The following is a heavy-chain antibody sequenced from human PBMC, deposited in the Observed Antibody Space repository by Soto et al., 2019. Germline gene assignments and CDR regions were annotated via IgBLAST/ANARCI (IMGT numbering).Heavy chain of an antibody. D-gene: IGHD3-9*01. CDR3: ARGGDRYYDILTGYPAGGFFDY. CDR2: INPNSGGT. V-gene: IGHV1-2*04. J-gene: IGHJ4*02. CDR1: GYTFTGYY. Sequence: ASVEVSCKXSGYTFTGYYMHWVRQAPGQGLEWMGWINPNSGGTNYAQKFQGWVTMTRDTSISTAYMELSRLRSDDTAVYYCARGGDRYYDILTGYPAGGFFDYWGQGTLVTVSS.